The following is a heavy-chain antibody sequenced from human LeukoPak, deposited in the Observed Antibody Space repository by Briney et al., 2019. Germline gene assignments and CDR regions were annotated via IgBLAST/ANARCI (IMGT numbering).Heavy chain of an antibody. Sequence: GGSLRLSCAASGFIVSNNFLSWVRQAPGKGLEWVSVIYSGGGTIYADSVKGRFTISRDNSENMVFLQMNSLRAEDTAVYYCVRHGEGRAFDSWGQGTMVTISS. V-gene: IGHV3-66*04. J-gene: IGHJ3*01. CDR2: IYSGGGT. D-gene: IGHD3-10*01. CDR3: VRHGEGRAFDS. CDR1: GFIVSNNF.